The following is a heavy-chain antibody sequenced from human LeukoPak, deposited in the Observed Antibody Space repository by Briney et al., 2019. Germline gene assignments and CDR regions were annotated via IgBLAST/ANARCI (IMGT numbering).Heavy chain of an antibody. J-gene: IGHJ5*02. CDR1: GGSISSYY. CDR3: AREVYGSGSWRSNWFDP. D-gene: IGHD3-10*01. CDR2: IYTSGST. V-gene: IGHV4-4*07. Sequence: SETLSLTCTVSGGSISSYYWSWIRQPAGKGLEWIGRIYTSGSTNYNPSLKSRVTMSVDTSKNQFSLKLSSVTAADTAVYYCAREVYGSGSWRSNWFDPWGQGTLVTVSS.